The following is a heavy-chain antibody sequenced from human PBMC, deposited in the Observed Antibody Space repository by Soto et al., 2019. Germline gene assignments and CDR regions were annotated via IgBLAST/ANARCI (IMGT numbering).Heavy chain of an antibody. CDR3: GRSVVGATGEILYNAMDV. J-gene: IGHJ6*02. CDR1: GYTFTTYA. D-gene: IGHD1-26*01. Sequence: QVQLVQAGAEAKKPGASVKVSCKASGYTFTTYALHWVRQAPGQIPEWMGWINPASGHTKYSKKFQDRVTITRDTSASTGYMELSSLRSEDTAVYYCGRSVVGATGEILYNAMDVWGQGTTVTVSS. CDR2: INPASGHT. V-gene: IGHV1-3*01.